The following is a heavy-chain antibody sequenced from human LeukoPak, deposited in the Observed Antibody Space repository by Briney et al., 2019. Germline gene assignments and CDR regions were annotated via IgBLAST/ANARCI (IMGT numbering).Heavy chain of an antibody. V-gene: IGHV1-46*01. D-gene: IGHD3-22*01. CDR2: INPSGGST. CDR1: GYTFTSYY. CDR3: ARDARSYYYDSSGYFFY. Sequence: ASVTVSCKASGYTFTSYYMHWVRQAPGQGLEWMGIINPSGGSTSYAQKFQGRVTMTRDTSTSTVYMELSSLRSEDTAVYYCARDARSYYYDSSGYFFYWGQGTLVTVSS. J-gene: IGHJ4*02.